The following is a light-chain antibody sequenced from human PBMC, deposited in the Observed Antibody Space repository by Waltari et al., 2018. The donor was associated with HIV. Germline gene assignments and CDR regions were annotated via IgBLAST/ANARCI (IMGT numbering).Light chain of an antibody. CDR1: SSDVGGINY. Sequence: QPALPQPAPVSGSPGQSSTIPCTGTSSDVGGINYVSWYQQHPGKAPKVMIYEVSNRPSGVSNRFSGSKSGNTASLTISGLQAEDEADYYCSSYTTTSTWVFGGGTKLTVL. J-gene: IGLJ3*02. CDR2: EVS. V-gene: IGLV2-14*01. CDR3: SSYTTTSTWV.